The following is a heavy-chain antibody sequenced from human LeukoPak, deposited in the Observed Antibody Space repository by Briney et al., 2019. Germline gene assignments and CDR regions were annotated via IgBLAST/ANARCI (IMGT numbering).Heavy chain of an antibody. CDR2: INPNSGGT. J-gene: IGHJ4*02. V-gene: IGHV1-2*02. CDR1: GCTFTGYY. Sequence: ASVKVSCKASGCTFTGYYMHWVRQAPGQGLEWMGWINPNSGGTNYAQKFQGRVTMTRDTSISTAYMELSRLRSDDTAVYYCARKGDYDILTAWEYWGQGTLVTVSS. CDR3: ARKGDYDILTAWEY. D-gene: IGHD3-9*01.